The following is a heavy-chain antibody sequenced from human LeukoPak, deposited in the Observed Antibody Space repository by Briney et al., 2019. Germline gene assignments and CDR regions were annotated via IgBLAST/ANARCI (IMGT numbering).Heavy chain of an antibody. V-gene: IGHV3-48*03. CDR2: ISSSGSTI. CDR3: ARRRDGFDI. Sequence: GGSLRLSCAASGFTFSTYEMNWVRQAPGKGLEWVSYISSSGSTINYADSVKGRFTISRDNTKNSLYLQMNSPRAEDTSVYYRARRRDGFDIWGQGTMVTVSS. CDR1: GFTFSTYE. J-gene: IGHJ3*02.